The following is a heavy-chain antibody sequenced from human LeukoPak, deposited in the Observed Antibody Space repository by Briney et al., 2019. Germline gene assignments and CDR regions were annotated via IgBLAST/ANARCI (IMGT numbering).Heavy chain of an antibody. V-gene: IGHV1-69*05. CDR3: ARVRRDGYNQNYFDY. CDR1: GGTFSSYA. J-gene: IGHJ4*02. CDR2: IIPICGTA. D-gene: IGHD5-24*01. Sequence: SVKVSCNASGGTFSSYAISWVRQAPGQGLEWMGRIIPICGTANYAQKFQGRVTITTDESTSTAYMELSSLRFEDTAVYYCARVRRDGYNQNYFDYWGQGTLVTVSS.